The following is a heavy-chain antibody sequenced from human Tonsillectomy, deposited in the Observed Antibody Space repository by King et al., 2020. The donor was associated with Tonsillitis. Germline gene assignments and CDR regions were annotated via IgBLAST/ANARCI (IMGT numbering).Heavy chain of an antibody. CDR2: IYTSGST. CDR3: AREITVIAPTTKDFYYYGLDV. D-gene: IGHD2-21*01. Sequence: VQLQESGPGLVKPSETLSLTCTVSGGSISSNYWSWIRQPAEKGLEWIGRIYTSGSTNYNPSLKSRVTMSVDTSKKQFSLKLSSVTAADTAVYYCAREITVIAPTTKDFYYYGLDVWGQGTTVTVSS. CDR1: GGSISSNY. J-gene: IGHJ6*02. V-gene: IGHV4-4*07.